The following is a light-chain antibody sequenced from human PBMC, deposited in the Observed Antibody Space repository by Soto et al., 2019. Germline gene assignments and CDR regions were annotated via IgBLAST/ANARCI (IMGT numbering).Light chain of an antibody. J-gene: IGLJ7*01. V-gene: IGLV2-14*01. Sequence: QSALTQPASVSGSPGQSITISCTGTSRDVGGYNYVSWYQQYPGNAPKLIIFEVSNRPSGVSDRFSASKSGNTASLTISGLLPEDGADYYCSSYTTRSTYVFGSGTQLTVL. CDR2: EVS. CDR1: SRDVGGYNY. CDR3: SSYTTRSTYV.